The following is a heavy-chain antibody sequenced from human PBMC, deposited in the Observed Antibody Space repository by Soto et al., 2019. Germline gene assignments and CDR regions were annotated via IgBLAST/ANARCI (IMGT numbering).Heavy chain of an antibody. D-gene: IGHD2-15*01. CDR3: ARDSGYCSGGSCYSGYNYYYYYMDV. V-gene: IGHV4-59*01. J-gene: IGHJ6*03. CDR1: GGSISSYY. Sequence: SETLSLTCTVSGGSISSYYWSWIRQPPGKGLEWIGYIYYSGSTNYNPSLKSRVTISVDTSKNQFSLKLSSVTAADTAVYYCARDSGYCSGGSCYSGYNYYYYYMDVWGKGTTVTVSS. CDR2: IYYSGST.